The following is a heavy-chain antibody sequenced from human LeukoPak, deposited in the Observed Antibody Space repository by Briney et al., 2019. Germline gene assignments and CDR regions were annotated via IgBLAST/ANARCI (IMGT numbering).Heavy chain of an antibody. D-gene: IGHD2-8*01. V-gene: IGHV4-34*01. CDR3: ARGGYCTNGVCSSNWFDP. CDR1: GGSFSGYY. J-gene: IGHJ5*02. Sequence: MTSETLSLTCAVYGGSFSGYYWSWIRQPPGKGLEWIGEINHSGSTNYNPSLKSRVTISVDTSKNQFSLKLSSVTAADTAVYYCARGGYCTNGVCSSNWFDPWGQGTLVTVSS. CDR2: INHSGST.